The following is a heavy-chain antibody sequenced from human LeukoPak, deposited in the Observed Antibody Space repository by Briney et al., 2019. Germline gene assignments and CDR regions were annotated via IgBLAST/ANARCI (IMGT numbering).Heavy chain of an antibody. D-gene: IGHD2-15*01. CDR2: INHSGST. CDR3: ARGPNRYCSGGSCYLDY. J-gene: IGHJ4*02. Sequence: PSETLSLTCAVYGGSFSGYYWSWIRQPPGKGLEWIGEINHSGSTNYNPSLKSRVTISVDTSKNQFSLKLSSVTAADTAVYYCARGPNRYCSGGSCYLDYWGQGTLVTVSS. V-gene: IGHV4-34*01. CDR1: GGSFSGYY.